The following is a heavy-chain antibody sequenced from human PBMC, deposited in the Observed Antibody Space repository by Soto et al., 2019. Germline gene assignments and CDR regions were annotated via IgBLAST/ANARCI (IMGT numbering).Heavy chain of an antibody. CDR2: ISSSSIYI. CDR1: GFTFSSYS. D-gene: IGHD5-18*01. V-gene: IGHV3-21*01. J-gene: IGHJ4*02. Sequence: PGGSLRLSGAASGFTFSSYSINWVRQAPGKGLEWVSSISSSSIYIYYADSVKGRFTIPRDNAKNSLYLQMNSLRAEDTAVYYCARGYSYGYWPRGGYWGQGTLVTFSS. CDR3: ARGYSYGYWPRGGY.